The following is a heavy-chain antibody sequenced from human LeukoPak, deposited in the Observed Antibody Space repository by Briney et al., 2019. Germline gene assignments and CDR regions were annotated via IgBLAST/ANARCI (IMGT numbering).Heavy chain of an antibody. CDR3: ASGYSYGFDY. Sequence: SETLSLTCAVYGGSFSGYYWSWIRQPPGKGLEWIGEINHSGSTNYNPSLKSRVTISVDTSKNQFSLKLSSVIAADTAVYYCASGYSYGFDYWGQGTLVTVSS. J-gene: IGHJ4*02. CDR2: INHSGST. D-gene: IGHD5-18*01. CDR1: GGSFSGYY. V-gene: IGHV4-34*01.